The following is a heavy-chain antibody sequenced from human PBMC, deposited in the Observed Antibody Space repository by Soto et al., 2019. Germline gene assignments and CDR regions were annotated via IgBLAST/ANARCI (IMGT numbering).Heavy chain of an antibody. CDR1: GGYISSYY. Sequence: SETLSLTCTVSGGYISSYYWSWIRQPPGKGLEWIGYIYYSGSTNYNPSLKSRVTISVDTSKNQFSLKLSSVTAADTAVYYCARGVAASKTLYYFDYWGQGTLVTVSS. D-gene: IGHD6-25*01. CDR3: ARGVAASKTLYYFDY. J-gene: IGHJ4*02. CDR2: IYYSGST. V-gene: IGHV4-59*01.